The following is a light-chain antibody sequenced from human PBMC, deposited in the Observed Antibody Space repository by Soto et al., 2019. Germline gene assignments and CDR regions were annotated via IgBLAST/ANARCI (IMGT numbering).Light chain of an antibody. CDR1: QSVTNSY. CDR3: QQYGNLPLA. Sequence: DIVLTQSPGTLSLSPGERATLSCRASQSVTNSYLAWYQQKFGQAPRLLIYGASSRATGIPDRFSGSGSGTDFTLTISRLEPEDFAVYYCQQYGNLPLAVGGGTQVEIK. V-gene: IGKV3-20*01. J-gene: IGKJ4*01. CDR2: GAS.